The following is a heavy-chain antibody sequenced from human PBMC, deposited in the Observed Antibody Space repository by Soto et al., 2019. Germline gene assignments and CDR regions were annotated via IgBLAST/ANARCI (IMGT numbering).Heavy chain of an antibody. D-gene: IGHD4-17*01. J-gene: IGHJ4*02. CDR3: TRGTFETTAPFY. CDR2: IFASGRT. V-gene: IGHV4-4*07. Sequence: SETLSPTCTVSGGSISNDRWSWVRQPAGKGLEWIGRIFASGRTNYNTSLQSRVTMSVDTSKNQFCLTMTSLADADTAVYYCTRGTFETTAPFYWGQG. CDR1: GGSISNDR.